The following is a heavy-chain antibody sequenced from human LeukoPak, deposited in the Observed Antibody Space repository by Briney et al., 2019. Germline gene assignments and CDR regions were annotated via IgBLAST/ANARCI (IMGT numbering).Heavy chain of an antibody. CDR1: GFTFSNYG. CDR2: ISSGTSYI. D-gene: IGHD2-15*01. CDR3: ARDIDWLDC. Sequence: GGSLRLSCAASGFTFSNYGMNWVRQAPGKGLEWVSSISSGTSYIYYADSVKGRFTISRDNAKNSLYLQMNSLRAEDTAVYYCARDIDWLDCWGQGTLVTVSS. V-gene: IGHV3-21*01. J-gene: IGHJ5*01.